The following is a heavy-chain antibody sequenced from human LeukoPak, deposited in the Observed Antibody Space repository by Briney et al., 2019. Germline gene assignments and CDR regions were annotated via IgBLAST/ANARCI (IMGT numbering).Heavy chain of an antibody. CDR2: VNIDGSSI. D-gene: IGHD6-13*01. CDR3: ASGVQGTSWIVN. CDR1: GFTVSSYW. Sequence: GGSLRLSCAAPGFTVSSYWMHWVRQAPGKGLVWVSRVNIDGSSITYADSVKGRFTISRDNAKNTLYLQMNSLRAEDTAVYYCASGVQGTSWIVNWGQGTLVTVSS. J-gene: IGHJ4*02. V-gene: IGHV3-74*01.